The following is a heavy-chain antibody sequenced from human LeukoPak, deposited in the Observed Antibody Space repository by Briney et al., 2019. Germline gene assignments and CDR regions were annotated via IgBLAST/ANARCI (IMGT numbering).Heavy chain of an antibody. Sequence: PSETLSLTCTVSGGSISSYYWSWIRQPPGKGLEWIGYIYYSGSTNYNPPLKSRVTISVDTSKNQFALKLSSVTAADTAVYHCAREGGSHSPFQHWGQGTLVTVSS. CDR2: IYYSGST. J-gene: IGHJ1*01. D-gene: IGHD1-26*01. CDR1: GGSISSYY. V-gene: IGHV4-59*01. CDR3: AREGGSHSPFQH.